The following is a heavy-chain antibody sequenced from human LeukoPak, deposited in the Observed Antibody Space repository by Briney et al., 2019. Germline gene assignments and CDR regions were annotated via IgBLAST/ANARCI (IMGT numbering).Heavy chain of an antibody. D-gene: IGHD5-12*01. CDR3: ASPRGYSGYDFDY. CDR2: INHSGST. CDR1: GGSFSGYY. V-gene: IGHV4-34*01. Sequence: PSETLSLXCAVYGGSFSGYYWSWIRQPPGKGLEWIGEINHSGSTNYNPSLKSRVTISVDTSKNQFSLKLSSVTAADTAVYCCASPRGYSGYDFDYWGQGTLVTVSS. J-gene: IGHJ4*02.